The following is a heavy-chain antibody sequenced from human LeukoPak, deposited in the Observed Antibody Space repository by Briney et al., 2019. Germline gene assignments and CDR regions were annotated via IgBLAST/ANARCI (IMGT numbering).Heavy chain of an antibody. CDR3: ARDLALTYPDEYYFDY. J-gene: IGHJ4*02. Sequence: ASVKVSCKASGYTFTSYGISWVRQAPGQGLEWMGWISTYNGNTNYAQKVQGRVTMTTDTSTSTAYMELRSLRSDDTAVYYCARDLALTYPDEYYFDYWDQGTLVTVSS. V-gene: IGHV1-18*01. CDR2: ISTYNGNT. CDR1: GYTFTSYG. D-gene: IGHD3-3*02.